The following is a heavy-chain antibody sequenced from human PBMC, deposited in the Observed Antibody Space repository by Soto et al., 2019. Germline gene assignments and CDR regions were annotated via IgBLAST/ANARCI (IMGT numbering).Heavy chain of an antibody. CDR2: IWYDGSNK. D-gene: IGHD3-16*02. Sequence: QVQLVDSGGGVVQPGRSLRLSCAASGFTFSSYGMHWVRQAPGKGLEWVAVIWYDGSNKYYADSVKGRFTISRDNSKNTLYLQINSLRAEDTAVYYCARDQMITFGGVIAPDYWGQGTLVTVSS. CDR1: GFTFSSYG. J-gene: IGHJ4*02. CDR3: ARDQMITFGGVIAPDY. V-gene: IGHV3-33*01.